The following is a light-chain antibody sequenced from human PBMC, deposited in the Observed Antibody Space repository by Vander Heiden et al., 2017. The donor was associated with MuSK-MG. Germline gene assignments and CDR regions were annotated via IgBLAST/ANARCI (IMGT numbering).Light chain of an antibody. J-gene: IGLJ3*02. V-gene: IGLV6-57*03. CDR1: SGSIASNY. CDR2: EDN. CDR3: QSYDSSNHNWV. Sequence: NFMLTQPHSVSESPGKTVTISCTRSSGSIASNYGQWYQQRPGSAHTTVIYEDNQRPSGVPDRFSGSIDSSSNSASLTISGLKTEDEADYYCQSYDSSNHNWVFGGGTKLTVL.